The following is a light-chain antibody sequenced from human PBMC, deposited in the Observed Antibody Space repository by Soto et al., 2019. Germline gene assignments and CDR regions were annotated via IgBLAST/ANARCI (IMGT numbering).Light chain of an antibody. CDR1: SSDVGAYNY. J-gene: IGLJ1*01. V-gene: IGLV2-11*01. Sequence: ALTQPRSVSGSPGQSVTISCTGTSSDVGAYNYVSWYQRHAGKGPKLIIHDVSARPSGVPDRFSASKSGNTASLTISGLQTEDEADYYCSSYAGNYVYVFGSGTKVTVL. CDR2: DVS. CDR3: SSYAGNYVYV.